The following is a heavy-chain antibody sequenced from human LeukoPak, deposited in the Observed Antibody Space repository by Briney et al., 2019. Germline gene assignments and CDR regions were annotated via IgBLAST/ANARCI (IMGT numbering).Heavy chain of an antibody. CDR2: VRYDGSNQ. J-gene: IGHJ4*02. CDR3: VKDHSSGLLG. CDR1: GFTFSSYG. V-gene: IGHV3-30*02. D-gene: IGHD6-25*01. Sequence: GGSLRLSCAASGFTFSSYGMHWVRQAPGKGLEWVAFVRYDGSNQYYADSVKGRFTISRDNSKNTLYLQMNSLRVEDTAVYYCVKDHSSGLLGWGQGTLVTVSS.